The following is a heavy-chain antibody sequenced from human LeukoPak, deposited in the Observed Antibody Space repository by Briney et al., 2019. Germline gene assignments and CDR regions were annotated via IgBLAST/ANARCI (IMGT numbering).Heavy chain of an antibody. Sequence: GASVKVSCKASGGTFSSYAISWVRQAPGQGLEWMGGIIPIFGTANYAQKFQGRVTITADESTSTAYMELSSLRSEDTAVYYCARHPNYYDSSGYYKGFDCWGQGTLVTVSS. V-gene: IGHV1-69*13. D-gene: IGHD3-22*01. CDR1: GGTFSSYA. CDR3: ARHPNYYDSSGYYKGFDC. J-gene: IGHJ4*02. CDR2: IIPIFGTA.